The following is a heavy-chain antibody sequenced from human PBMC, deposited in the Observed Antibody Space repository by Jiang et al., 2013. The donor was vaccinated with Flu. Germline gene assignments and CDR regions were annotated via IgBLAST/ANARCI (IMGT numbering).Heavy chain of an antibody. D-gene: IGHD3-9*01. CDR1: GYSISSGYY. J-gene: IGHJ5*02. CDR3: ARLVYFDWLGGWFDP. CDR2: IYHSGST. V-gene: IGHV4-38-2*01. Sequence: GPGLVKPSETLSLTCAVSGYSISSGYYWGWIRQPPGKGLEWIGSIYHSGSTYYNPSLKSRVTISVDTSKNQFSLKLSSVTAADTAVYYCARLVYFDWLGGWFDPGAREPWSPSPQ.